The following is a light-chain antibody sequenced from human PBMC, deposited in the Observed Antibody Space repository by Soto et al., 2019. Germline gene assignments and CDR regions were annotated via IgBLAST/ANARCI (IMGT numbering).Light chain of an antibody. CDR2: EVS. V-gene: IGLV2-23*02. CDR3: CSYAGSRTLEKV. Sequence: QSALTQPASVSGSPGQSITISCTGTSSDVGNYNLVSWYQQHPGKAPKLIIYEVSKRPSGVSNRFSGSKSGNTASLKSSGLQAEDESDYSCCSYAGSRTLEKVCGGVTKVTVL. CDR1: SSDVGNYNL. J-gene: IGLJ3*02.